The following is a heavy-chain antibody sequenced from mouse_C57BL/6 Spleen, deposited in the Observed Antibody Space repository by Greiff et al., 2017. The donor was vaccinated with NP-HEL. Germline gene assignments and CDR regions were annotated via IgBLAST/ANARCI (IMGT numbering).Heavy chain of an antibody. J-gene: IGHJ1*03. D-gene: IGHD2-3*01. CDR2: IWTGGGT. CDR1: GFSLTSYA. V-gene: IGHV2-9-1*01. CDR3: ARNHDGYYLWYFDV. Sequence: QVQLKESGPGLVAPSQSLSITCTVSGFSLTSYAISWVRQPPGKGLEWLGVIWTGGGTNYNSALKSRLSISKDNSKSQVFLKRNSRQTDDTARYDRARNHDGYYLWYFDVWGTGTTVTVSS.